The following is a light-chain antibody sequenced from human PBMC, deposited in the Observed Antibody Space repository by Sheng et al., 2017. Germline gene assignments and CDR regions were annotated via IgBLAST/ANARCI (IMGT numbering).Light chain of an antibody. CDR3: QVWVTGSVQSRV. CDR1: NIGGKS. V-gene: IGLV3-21*02. Sequence: SYVLTQPPSVSVAPGQTATLTCGGDNIGGKSVHWYQQKPGQAPVVVVYDDRDRPSGIPERFSGSNSGNTATLTINRVEAGDEADYYCQVWVTGSVQSRVFGGEQTDRP. J-gene: IGLJ3*02. CDR2: DDR.